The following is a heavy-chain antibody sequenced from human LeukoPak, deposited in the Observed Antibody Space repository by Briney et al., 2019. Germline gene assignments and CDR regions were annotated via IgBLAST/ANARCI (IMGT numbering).Heavy chain of an antibody. J-gene: IGHJ3*02. CDR2: ISGSGGST. D-gene: IGHD3-22*01. CDR3: AKGCYYYDSSCYYVDAFDI. V-gene: IGHV3-23*01. Sequence: PGGSLRLSCAASGFTFSSYAMSWVRQAPGRGLEWVSAISGSGGSTYYADSVKGRFTISRDNSKNTLYLQMNSLRAEDTAVYYCAKGCYYYDSSCYYVDAFDIWGQGTMVTVSS. CDR1: GFTFSSYA.